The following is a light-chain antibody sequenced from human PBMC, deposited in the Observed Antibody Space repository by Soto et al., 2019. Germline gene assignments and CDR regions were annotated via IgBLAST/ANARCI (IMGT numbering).Light chain of an antibody. J-gene: IGKJ1*01. CDR1: QSISIW. CDR2: KAS. Sequence: DIQMPQSPSTLSASVGDRVTITCRSSQSISIWLAWYQQKPGKAPKLLIYKASSLESGVPSRFSGSGSGTEFTLTVSSLQPDDFATYYCQQYNSYSWTFGQGTKVYIK. V-gene: IGKV1-5*03. CDR3: QQYNSYSWT.